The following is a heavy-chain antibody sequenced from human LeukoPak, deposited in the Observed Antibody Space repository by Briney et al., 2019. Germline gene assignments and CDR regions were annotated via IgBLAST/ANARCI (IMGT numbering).Heavy chain of an antibody. V-gene: IGHV3-30*02. CDR3: AKVGVGATYYYYYMDV. CDR2: IRFDGTNQ. CDR1: GFTFNSYG. J-gene: IGHJ6*03. Sequence: GGSLRLSCEASGFTFNSYGMHWVRQSPGKGLEWVVFIRFDGTNQYYADSVKGRFTISRDNSKNTLYLQMNSLRAEDTAVYYCAKVGVGATYYYYYMDVWGKGTTVTVSS. D-gene: IGHD1-26*01.